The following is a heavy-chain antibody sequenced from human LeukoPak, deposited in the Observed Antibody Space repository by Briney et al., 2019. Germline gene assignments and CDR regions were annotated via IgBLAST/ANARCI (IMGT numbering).Heavy chain of an antibody. D-gene: IGHD1-26*01. V-gene: IGHV3-23*01. J-gene: IGHJ4*02. CDR2: LSTSGDTT. Sequence: GGSLRLSCAASGFTFSNFAMSWVRQAPGKGPEWLSALSTSGDTTYYADSVKGRFTISRDNSKNTLYLQMNSLRAEDTALYYCAKDRATSSGSYYGYFGYWGQGTLVTVSS. CDR3: AKDRATSSGSYYGYFGY. CDR1: GFTFSNFA.